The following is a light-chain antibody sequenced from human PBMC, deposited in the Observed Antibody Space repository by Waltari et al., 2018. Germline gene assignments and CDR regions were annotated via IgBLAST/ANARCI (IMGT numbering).Light chain of an antibody. V-gene: IGLV2-23*02. CDR1: TSNIGNYNF. CDR3: CSYGGNTPVL. CDR2: EVS. Sequence: QSSLTQSASVSGSPGQSITISCTGTTSNIGNYNFVSWYQQHPGKAPKVMIFEVSKRPSGVSDRFSGSKSGNTASLTISGLQADDEADYYCCSYGGNTPVLFGGGTRLTVL. J-gene: IGLJ2*01.